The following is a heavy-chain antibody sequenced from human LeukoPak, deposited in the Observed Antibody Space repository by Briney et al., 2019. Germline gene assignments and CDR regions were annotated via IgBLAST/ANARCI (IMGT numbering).Heavy chain of an antibody. CDR1: GLTFSSHW. CDR2: ITNDGSST. Sequence: GGSLRLSCAASGLTFSSHWMHWVRQAPGKGLVWVSRITNDGSSTTYADSVKGRFTISRDNAKNMLYLQVNSLRAEDTAVYYCARDSGYDLLYYYYGMDVWGQGTTVTVSS. J-gene: IGHJ6*02. CDR3: ARDSGYDLLYYYYGMDV. D-gene: IGHD5-12*01. V-gene: IGHV3-74*01.